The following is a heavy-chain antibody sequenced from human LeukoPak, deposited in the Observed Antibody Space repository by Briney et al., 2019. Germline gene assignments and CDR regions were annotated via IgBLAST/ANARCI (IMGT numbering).Heavy chain of an antibody. CDR3: ARGLWATINY. CDR2: INHSGST. D-gene: IGHD5-24*01. V-gene: IGHV4-34*01. Sequence: SETLSLTCAVYGGSSSGYYRSWIRQPPGKGLEWIGEINHSGSTNYNPSLKSRVTISVDTSKNQFSLKLSSVTAADTAVYYCARGLWATINYWSQGTLVTVSS. CDR1: GGSSSGYY. J-gene: IGHJ4*02.